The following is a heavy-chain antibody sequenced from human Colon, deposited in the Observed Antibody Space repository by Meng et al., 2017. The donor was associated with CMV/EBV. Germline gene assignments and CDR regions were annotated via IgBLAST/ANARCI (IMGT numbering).Heavy chain of an antibody. CDR1: GGSISSNSYY. D-gene: IGHD2-2*01. Sequence: SETLSLTCTVSGGSISSNSYYWGWIRQPPGKGLEWIGEINHSGSTNYNPSLKSRVTISVDTSKNQFSLKLSSVTAADTAVYYCARGLRVPAAIYPYNWFDPWGQGTLVTVSS. J-gene: IGHJ5*02. CDR2: INHSGST. CDR3: ARGLRVPAAIYPYNWFDP. V-gene: IGHV4-39*07.